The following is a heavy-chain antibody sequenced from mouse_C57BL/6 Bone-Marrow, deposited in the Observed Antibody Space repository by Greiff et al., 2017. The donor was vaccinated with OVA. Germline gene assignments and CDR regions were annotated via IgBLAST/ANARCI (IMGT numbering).Heavy chain of an antibody. V-gene: IGHV7-1*01. CDR1: GFTFSDFY. CDR2: SRNKANDYTT. D-gene: IGHD4-1*01. CDR3: ARDAGGLGWYFDV. Sequence: EVKLVESGGGLVQSGRSLRLSCATSGFTFSDFYMEWVRQAPGKGLEWIAASRNKANDYTTEYSASVKGRFIVSRDTSQSILYLQMNARRAEDTAIYYCARDAGGLGWYFDVWGTGTTVTVSS. J-gene: IGHJ1*03.